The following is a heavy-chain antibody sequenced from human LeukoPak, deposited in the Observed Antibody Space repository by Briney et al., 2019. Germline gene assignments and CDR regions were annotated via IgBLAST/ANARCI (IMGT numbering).Heavy chain of an antibody. D-gene: IGHD3-22*01. V-gene: IGHV3-53*01. Sequence: GGSLRLSCAASGFTVSSNYMNWVRQVPGKGLEWVSVIYSGGSTFYADSVEGRFTISRDNSNNTLYLQMNSLRAEDTAMYYCAREYYDNSGGEDAFDIWGPGTMVTVSS. J-gene: IGHJ3*02. CDR2: IYSGGST. CDR3: AREYYDNSGGEDAFDI. CDR1: GFTVSSNY.